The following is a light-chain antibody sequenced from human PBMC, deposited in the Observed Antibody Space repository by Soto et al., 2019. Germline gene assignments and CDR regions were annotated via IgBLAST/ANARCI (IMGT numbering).Light chain of an antibody. V-gene: IGLV1-40*01. J-gene: IGLJ3*02. CDR1: NSNLGAGYD. Sequence: QSVLTQPPSVSVAPGQRVTISCTGNNSNLGAGYDVHWYQQLPGAAPKLVIFGNRNRPSGVPERFSGSKSGTSASLAITGLQAEDEADYSCQAYDYSLTASVFGGGTKLTVL. CDR3: QAYDYSLTASV. CDR2: GNR.